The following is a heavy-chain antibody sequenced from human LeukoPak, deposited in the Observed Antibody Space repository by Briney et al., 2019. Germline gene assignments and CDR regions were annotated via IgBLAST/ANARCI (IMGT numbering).Heavy chain of an antibody. V-gene: IGHV4-34*01. CDR3: ARGGYSYGYNWFDP. CDR2: INHSGST. CDR1: GGSFSGYY. Sequence: SETLSLTCAVYGGSFSGYYWRWIRQPPGKGLEWIGEINHSGSTNYNPSLKSRVTISVDTSKNQFSLKLSSVTAADTAVYYCARGGYSYGYNWFDPWGQGTLVTVSS. D-gene: IGHD5-18*01. J-gene: IGHJ5*02.